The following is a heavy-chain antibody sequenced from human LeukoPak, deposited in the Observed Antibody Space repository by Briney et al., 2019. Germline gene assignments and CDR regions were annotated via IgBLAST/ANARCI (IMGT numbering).Heavy chain of an antibody. Sequence: SETLSLTYTVSGVSISGSYWSWIRHPPGKGLEWIAYMYNSGSTNYNPSLNSRVTISIDTSKTQFSLKLSSLTAADTAIYYCARGIESYGDYGYWGQGILVTVSS. CDR3: ARGIESYGDYGY. CDR2: MYNSGST. CDR1: GVSISGSY. J-gene: IGHJ4*02. V-gene: IGHV4-59*01. D-gene: IGHD4-17*01.